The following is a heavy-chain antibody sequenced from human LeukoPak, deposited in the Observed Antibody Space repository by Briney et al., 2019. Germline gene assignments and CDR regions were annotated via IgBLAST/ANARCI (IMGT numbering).Heavy chain of an antibody. V-gene: IGHV1-2*02. CDR2: MNPNSGGT. CDR1: GYTFTGYY. Sequence: ASVKVSCKASGYTFTGYYMHWVRQAPGQGLEWMGWMNPNSGGTNYAQKFQGRVTMTRDTSISTAYMELSRLRSDDTAVYYCARGYCSSTSCSYNWFDPWGRGTLVTVSS. J-gene: IGHJ5*02. CDR3: ARGYCSSTSCSYNWFDP. D-gene: IGHD2-2*01.